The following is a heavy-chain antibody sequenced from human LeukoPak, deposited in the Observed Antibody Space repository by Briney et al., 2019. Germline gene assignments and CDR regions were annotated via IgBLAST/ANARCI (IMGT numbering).Heavy chain of an antibody. CDR1: GYTFTSYD. Sequence: GASVKVSCKASGYTFTSYDINWVRQAPGQGLEWMGWINPNSGGTNYAQKFQGRVTMTRDTSISTAYMELSRLRSDDTAVYYCARGEGGRFSIATVVKYGYFDYWGQGTLVTVSS. J-gene: IGHJ4*02. CDR3: ARGEGGRFSIATVVKYGYFDY. V-gene: IGHV1-2*02. CDR2: INPNSGGT. D-gene: IGHD3-3*02.